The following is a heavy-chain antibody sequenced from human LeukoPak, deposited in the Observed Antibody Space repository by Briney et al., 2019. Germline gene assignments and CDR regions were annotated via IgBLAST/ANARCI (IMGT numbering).Heavy chain of an antibody. J-gene: IGHJ4*02. CDR2: ISSSSSYI. V-gene: IGHV3-21*01. D-gene: IGHD4-17*01. CDR1: GFTFSSFW. CDR3: ARDAHRLSLRPFDY. Sequence: GGSLRLSCAASGFTFSSFWMSWVRQAPGKGLEWVSSISSSSSYIYYADSVKGRFTISRDNAKNSLYLQMNSLRAEDTAVYYCARDAHRLSLRPFDYWGQGTLVTVSS.